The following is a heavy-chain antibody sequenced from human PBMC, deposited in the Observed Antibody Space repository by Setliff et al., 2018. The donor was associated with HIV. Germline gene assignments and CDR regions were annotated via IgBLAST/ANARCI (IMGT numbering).Heavy chain of an antibody. CDR3: AGPRGDEAFDV. V-gene: IGHV1-69*04. CDR1: GGSSSTHA. CDR2: IISILGIT. J-gene: IGHJ3*01. Sequence: KVSCKASGGSSSTHAMNWVRQAPGQGLEWMGQIISILGITNYAQKFQGRVTLTADESTSTMYMELSSLTSDDTAVYYCAGPRGDEAFDVWGQGTMVTVSS.